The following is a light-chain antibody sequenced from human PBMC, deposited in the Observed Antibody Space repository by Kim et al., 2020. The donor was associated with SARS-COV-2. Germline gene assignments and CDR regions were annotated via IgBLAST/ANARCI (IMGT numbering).Light chain of an antibody. CDR2: KAS. V-gene: IGKV1-5*03. Sequence: SASEGDRVTITCRASQSISSWLAWYQQKPGKAPKLLIYKASSLESGVPSRFSGSGSGTEFTLTISSLQPDDFATYYCQQYNSYPYTFGQGTKLE. J-gene: IGKJ2*01. CDR1: QSISSW. CDR3: QQYNSYPYT.